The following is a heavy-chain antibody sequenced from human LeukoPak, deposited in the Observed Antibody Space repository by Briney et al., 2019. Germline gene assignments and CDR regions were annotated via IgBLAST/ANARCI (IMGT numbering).Heavy chain of an antibody. J-gene: IGHJ4*02. CDR1: GFTFSSYV. V-gene: IGHV3-64D*09. CDR3: VSSSGWFFFDY. Sequence: GGSLRVSCSASGFTFSSYVMHWVRQAPGKGLEYVSAISSNGDDTYYADSVKGRFTISRDNSKNTLYLQMSSLRPVDTAVYYCVSSSGWFFFDYWGQGTLVTVSS. D-gene: IGHD6-19*01. CDR2: ISSNGDDT.